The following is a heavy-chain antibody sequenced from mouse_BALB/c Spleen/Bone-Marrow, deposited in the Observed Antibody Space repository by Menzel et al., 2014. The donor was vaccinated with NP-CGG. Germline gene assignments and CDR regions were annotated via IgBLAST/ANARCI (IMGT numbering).Heavy chain of an antibody. V-gene: IGHV14-3*02. CDR3: ARWEYYAMDY. CDR1: GFNIKDTY. D-gene: IGHD4-1*01. CDR2: IDPANGNT. J-gene: IGHJ4*01. Sequence: VQLQQSGAELVKPGASVKLSCTASGFNIKDTYMHWVKQRPEQGLEWIGWIDPANGNTEYDPKFQGKATITADTSSNTAYLQLSSLTSEDTAVYYCARWEYYAMDYWGQGTSVTVSS.